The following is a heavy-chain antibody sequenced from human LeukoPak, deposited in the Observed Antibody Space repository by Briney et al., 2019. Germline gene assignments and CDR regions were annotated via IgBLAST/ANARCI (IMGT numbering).Heavy chain of an antibody. V-gene: IGHV4-34*01. D-gene: IGHD3-10*01. CDR1: GGSLSGYY. CDR2: INHSGST. J-gene: IGHJ6*02. Sequence: SETLSLTCAVYGGSLSGYYWSWIRQPPGKGLEWIGEINHSGSTNYNPSLKSRVTISVDTSKNQFSLKLSSVTAADTAVYYCARVGANGSGSPYYGMDVWGQGTTVTVSS. CDR3: ARVGANGSGSPYYGMDV.